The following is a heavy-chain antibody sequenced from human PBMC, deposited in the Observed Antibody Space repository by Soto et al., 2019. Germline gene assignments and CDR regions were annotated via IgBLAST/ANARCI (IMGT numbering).Heavy chain of an antibody. V-gene: IGHV3-23*01. J-gene: IGHJ3*02. D-gene: IGHD1-26*01. CDR3: ARTIAGGTLHASDI. CDR2: ISGSGDST. Sequence: EVQLLESGGGLVQPGGSLRLSCAASGFTFSTYAMSWVRQAPGKGLEWVSGISGSGDSTYYADSVRGRFTISRDSSKNTLYLQMNSLRAEDTAVYYCARTIAGGTLHASDIWGQGTMVTVSS. CDR1: GFTFSTYA.